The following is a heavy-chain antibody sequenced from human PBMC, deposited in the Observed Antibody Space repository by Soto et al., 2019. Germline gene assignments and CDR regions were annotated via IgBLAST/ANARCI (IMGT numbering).Heavy chain of an antibody. D-gene: IGHD3-10*01. CDR2: IRSKPNNYAT. J-gene: IGHJ6*02. Sequence: EVQLVESGGCLVHPGGSLKLSCAASGFPFNGSAMHWVRQASGKGLEWVGRIRSKPNNYATAYAASLKGRFTISRDDSKNTAYLQMNSLKTEDTAVYYCAGDVYYNTDVWGQGTTVTVSS. CDR3: AGDVYYNTDV. CDR1: GFPFNGSA. V-gene: IGHV3-73*02.